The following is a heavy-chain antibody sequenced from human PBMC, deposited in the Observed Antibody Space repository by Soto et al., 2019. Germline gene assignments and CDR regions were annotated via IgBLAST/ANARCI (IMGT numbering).Heavy chain of an antibody. D-gene: IGHD2-15*01. V-gene: IGHV4-31*03. CDR2: SYYNGRT. CDR1: GGSISSGGYY. J-gene: IGHJ5*02. CDR3: ARTSVVVVAATPNWFDP. Sequence: QVQLQESGPGLVKPSQTLSLTCTVSGGSISSGGYYWSWIRQPPGKGLEWIGYSYYNGRTYYNPALKSRVTISVDTSKSPFSLKLSSVTAADTAVYYCARTSVVVVAATPNWFDPWGQGTLVTVSS.